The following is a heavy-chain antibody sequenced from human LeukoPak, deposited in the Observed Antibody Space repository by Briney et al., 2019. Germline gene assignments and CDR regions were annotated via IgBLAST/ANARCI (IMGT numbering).Heavy chain of an antibody. CDR2: IFYNGST. J-gene: IGHJ4*02. CDR3: ARLPYYYDSSGYRH. V-gene: IGHV4-31*03. Sequence: PSETLSLTCTVSGGSISSDGGYYWSWIRQYPEKGLEWIGYIFYNGSTNYNPSLKSRVTISVDTSKNQFSLKLSSVTAADTAVYYCARLPYYYDSSGYRHWGQGTLVTVSS. CDR1: GGSISSDGGYY. D-gene: IGHD3-22*01.